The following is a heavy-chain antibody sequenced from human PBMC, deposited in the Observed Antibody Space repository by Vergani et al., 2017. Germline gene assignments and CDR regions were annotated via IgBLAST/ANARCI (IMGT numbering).Heavy chain of an antibody. J-gene: IGHJ4*02. V-gene: IGHV2-70*01. CDR2: IDWDEDK. CDR3: AHTFGVVAGY. CDR1: GFSLSTSGVF. D-gene: IGHD3-3*01. Sequence: QVTLRESGPALVNPTQTLTLTCTFSGFSLSTSGVFVTWIRQPPGKALEWLALIDWDEDKFYSTSLKTRLTISKDTSNNQVVLTMTNMDPVDTATYYCAHTFGVVAGYWGQGTLVTVSS.